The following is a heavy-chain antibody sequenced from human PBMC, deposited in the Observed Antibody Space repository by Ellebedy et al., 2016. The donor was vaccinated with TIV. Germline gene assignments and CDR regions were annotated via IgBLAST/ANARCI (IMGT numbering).Heavy chain of an antibody. V-gene: IGHV4-38-2*02. D-gene: IGHD3-10*01. J-gene: IGHJ4*02. CDR3: ARFRVHYYGSGSPFDY. Sequence: SETLSLXCTVSGYSISSGYYWGWIRQPPGKGLEWIGSIYHSGSTYYNPSLKSRVTISVDKSKNQFSLKLSSVTAADTAVYYCARFRVHYYGSGSPFDYWGQGTLVTVSS. CDR1: GYSISSGYY. CDR2: IYHSGST.